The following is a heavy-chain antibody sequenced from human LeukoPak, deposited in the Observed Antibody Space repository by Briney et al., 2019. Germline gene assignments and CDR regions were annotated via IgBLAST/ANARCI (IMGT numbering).Heavy chain of an antibody. Sequence: GGSLRLSCAASGFTFSSYEMNWVRQAPGKGLEWVSYISSSGSTIYYADSVKGRFTISRDNAKNSLYLQMNSLRAEDTAVYYCASFLRFGELCWGQGTLVTVSS. CDR3: ASFLRFGELC. D-gene: IGHD3-10*01. CDR1: GFTFSSYE. J-gene: IGHJ4*02. V-gene: IGHV3-48*03. CDR2: ISSSGSTI.